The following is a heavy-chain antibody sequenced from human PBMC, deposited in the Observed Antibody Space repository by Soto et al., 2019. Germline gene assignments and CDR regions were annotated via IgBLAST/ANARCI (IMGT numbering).Heavy chain of an antibody. CDR2: INHSGST. CDR3: ARRRMAQLWSKFDY. Sequence: PSETLSLTCAVYGGSFSGYYWSWIRQPPGKGLEWIGEINHSGSTNYNPSLKSRVTISVDTSKNQFSLKLSSVTAADTAVYYCARRRMAQLWSKFDYGGQGTLVPVSS. V-gene: IGHV4-34*01. J-gene: IGHJ4*02. CDR1: GGSFSGYY. D-gene: IGHD5-18*01.